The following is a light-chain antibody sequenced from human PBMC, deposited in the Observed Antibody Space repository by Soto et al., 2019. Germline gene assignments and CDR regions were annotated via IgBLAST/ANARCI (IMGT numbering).Light chain of an antibody. CDR3: YSYACTNNWGV. CDR2: EVS. J-gene: IGLJ2*01. CDR1: SSDVGGYNY. V-gene: IGLV2-8*01. Sequence: QSVLTQPPSASGSPGQSVAISCTGTSSDVGGYNYVSWYQQHPGKAPKLMIYEVSKRPSGVPNRFSGSKSGNTASLTVSGLQTEDEAVYYCYSYACTNNWGVFGGGTKRTVL.